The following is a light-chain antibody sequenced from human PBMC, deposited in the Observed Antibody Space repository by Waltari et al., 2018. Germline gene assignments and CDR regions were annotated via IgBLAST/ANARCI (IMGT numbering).Light chain of an antibody. V-gene: IGKV1-5*01. CDR2: EAV. CDR3: QQYNSYPWT. Sequence: DTQLTQSPSTLSASVGDRVTITCRARQSVTTWLAWYQQKPGKAPKLLIYEAVKLDSGVPSRFSGGGSGTHFTLTITSLQPDDVASYYCQQYNSYPWTFGQGTKVEIK. CDR1: QSVTTW. J-gene: IGKJ1*01.